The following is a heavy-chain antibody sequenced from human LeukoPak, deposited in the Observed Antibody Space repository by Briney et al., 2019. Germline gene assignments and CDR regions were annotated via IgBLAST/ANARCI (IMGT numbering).Heavy chain of an antibody. CDR3: ARVGERASMDSSTPFDY. V-gene: IGHV4-59*12. J-gene: IGHJ4*02. CDR1: GGSISSYY. D-gene: IGHD6-13*01. Sequence: SETLSLTCTVSGGSISSYYWSWIRQPPGKGLEWIGYIYYSGSTYYNPSLKSRVTISVDTSKNQFSLKLSSVTAADTAVYYCARVGERASMDSSTPFDYWGQGTLVTVSS. CDR2: IYYSGST.